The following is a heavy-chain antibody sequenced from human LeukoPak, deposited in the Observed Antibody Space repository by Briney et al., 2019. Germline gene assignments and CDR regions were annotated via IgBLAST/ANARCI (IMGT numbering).Heavy chain of an antibody. CDR3: ARDSNDSSIPCFDY. CDR2: IYYSGST. D-gene: IGHD3-22*01. J-gene: IGHJ4*02. Sequence: PSETLSLTCTVSGGSIRNYDWSWIRQPPGKGLEWIGYIYYSGSTNYKSSLKSRITISVDTSKNQISLKLSSVTAAVTAVYYCARDSNDSSIPCFDYWGQGSLVTVSS. V-gene: IGHV4-59*01. CDR1: GGSIRNYD.